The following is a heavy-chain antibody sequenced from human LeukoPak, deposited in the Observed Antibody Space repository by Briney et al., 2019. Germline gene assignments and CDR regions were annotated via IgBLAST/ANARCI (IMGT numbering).Heavy chain of an antibody. V-gene: IGHV4-59*08. CDR1: GGSISSYY. D-gene: IGHD2-15*01. CDR2: IYYSGST. CDR3: ARQSGYCSGGSRYAGLVDY. Sequence: SGTLSLTCTVSGGSISSYYWSWIRQPPGKGLEWIGYIYYSGSTNYNPSLKSRVTISVDTSKNQFSLKLSSVTAADTAVYYCARQSGYCSGGSRYAGLVDYWGQGTLVTVSS. J-gene: IGHJ4*02.